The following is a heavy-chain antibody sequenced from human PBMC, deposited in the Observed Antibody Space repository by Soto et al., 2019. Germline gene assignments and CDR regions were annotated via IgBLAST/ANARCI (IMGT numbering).Heavy chain of an antibody. CDR3: VRDIGQYFRSGYMDV. D-gene: IGHD3-9*01. Sequence: EAQLVESGGGLVKPGESLRLSCAASGFTFYSFSMNWVRQAAGRGPEWVSSIDTTSNYIYYADSVRGRFTISRDNAKDSLYLQMYSLRAEDTAVYYCVRDIGQYFRSGYMDVWGRGTTVTVSS. CDR1: GFTFYSFS. J-gene: IGHJ6*03. V-gene: IGHV3-21*01. CDR2: IDTTSNYI.